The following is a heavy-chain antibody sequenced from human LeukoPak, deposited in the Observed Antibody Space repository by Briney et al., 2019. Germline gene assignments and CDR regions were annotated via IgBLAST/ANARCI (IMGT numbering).Heavy chain of an antibody. J-gene: IGHJ4*02. CDR1: GFTFSSYS. CDR3: ARLFAVMDGIDY. CDR2: ISSSSSYI. D-gene: IGHD2-21*01. Sequence: GGSLRLSCAASGFTFSSYSMNWVRQAPGKGLEWVSSISSSSSYIYYADSVKGLFTISRDNAKNSLYLQMNSLRAEDTAVYYCARLFAVMDGIDYWGQGTLVTVSS. V-gene: IGHV3-21*01.